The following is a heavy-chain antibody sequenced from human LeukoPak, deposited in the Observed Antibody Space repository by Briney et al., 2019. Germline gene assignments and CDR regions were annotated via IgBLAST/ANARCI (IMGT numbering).Heavy chain of an antibody. Sequence: SETLSLTCTVSGGSISTYYWNWIRQPPGKGLEWVGYIYHSGSTNYNPSLQSRVTISVDTPKNQFSLNLNSVTAADTAVYYCARGGAARLHFQNWGQGTLVTVSS. D-gene: IGHD6-6*01. J-gene: IGHJ1*01. CDR2: IYHSGST. CDR3: ARGGAARLHFQN. V-gene: IGHV4-59*01. CDR1: GGSISTYY.